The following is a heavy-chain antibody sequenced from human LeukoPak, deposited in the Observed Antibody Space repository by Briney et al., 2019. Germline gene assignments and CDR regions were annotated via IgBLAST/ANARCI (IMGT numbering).Heavy chain of an antibody. CDR3: ARRDYYDSSGYYYGPYYYYMDV. V-gene: IGHV1-69*02. CDR1: GGTFSSYT. J-gene: IGHJ6*03. Sequence: ASVKISCKASGGTFSSYTISWVRQAPGQGLEWMGRIIPIPGIANYAQKFQGRVTITADKSTSTAYMELSSLRSEDTAVYYCARRDYYDSSGYYYGPYYYYMDVWGKGTTVTVSS. CDR2: IIPIPGIA. D-gene: IGHD3-22*01.